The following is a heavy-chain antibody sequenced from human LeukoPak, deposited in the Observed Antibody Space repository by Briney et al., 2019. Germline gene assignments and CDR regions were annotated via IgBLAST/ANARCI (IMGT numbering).Heavy chain of an antibody. CDR2: IYSGGST. Sequence: GGSLRLSRAASRFTLSSNYMSWVRQAPGKGLEWVSVIYSGGSTYYADSVTGRFTISRHNSKNTPYLQMNSLRAEDTAVYYCAELGITMIGGVWGKGTTVTISS. CDR1: RFTLSSNY. V-gene: IGHV3-53*01. CDR3: AELGITMIGGV. D-gene: IGHD3-10*02. J-gene: IGHJ6*04.